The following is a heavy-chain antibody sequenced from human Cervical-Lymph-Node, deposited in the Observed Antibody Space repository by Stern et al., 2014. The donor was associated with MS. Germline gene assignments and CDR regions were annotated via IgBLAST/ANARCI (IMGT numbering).Heavy chain of an antibody. CDR1: GNTFSDYY. CDR3: RLAPSLRFLKWNFDY. V-gene: IGHV1-2*02. Sequence: VQLVQSGAEVKKPGASVKVSCKASGNTFSDYYAHWVRQAPGQGLEWMGWIRPNSGAVNYAQKFQGRVTMTRDTSISTAYMELRGLRSDDTAVYYCRLAPSLRFLKWNFDYWGQGTLVTVSS. CDR2: IRPNSGAV. D-gene: IGHD3-3*01. J-gene: IGHJ4*02.